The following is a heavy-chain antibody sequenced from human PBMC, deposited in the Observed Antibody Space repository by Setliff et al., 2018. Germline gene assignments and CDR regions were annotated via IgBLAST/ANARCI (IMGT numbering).Heavy chain of an antibody. V-gene: IGHV4-4*07. J-gene: IGHJ6*02. CDR3: ARDGVMYGMDV. Sequence: SETLSLTCTVSGGSIINSYYWSWIRQPAGKGLEWIGRISTSGNTNYNPSLKSRVTVSLDTSKNQFSLKLTSMTAADTAVYYCARDGVMYGMDVWGQGTTVTVS. CDR1: GGSIINSYY. CDR2: ISTSGNT. D-gene: IGHD2-8*01.